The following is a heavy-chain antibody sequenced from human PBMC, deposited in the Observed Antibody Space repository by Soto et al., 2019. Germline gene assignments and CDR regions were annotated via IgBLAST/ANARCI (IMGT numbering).Heavy chain of an antibody. Sequence: QVQLQESGPGLVKPSETLSLTCTVSGGSVSSGSYYWSWIRQPPGKGLEWIGYIYYSGSTNYNPSLKSRVTLSVDTSKNRFALRLRSVTAADTAVYYCARDTVVTPEGLSVDAFAIWGQGTMVTVSS. J-gene: IGHJ3*02. V-gene: IGHV4-61*01. D-gene: IGHD2-15*01. CDR2: IYYSGST. CDR3: ARDTVVTPEGLSVDAFAI. CDR1: GGSVSSGSYY.